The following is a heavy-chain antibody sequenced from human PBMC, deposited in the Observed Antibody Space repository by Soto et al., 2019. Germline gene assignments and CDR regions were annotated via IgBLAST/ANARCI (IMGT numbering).Heavy chain of an antibody. J-gene: IGHJ3*02. Sequence: QVQLVESGGGVVQPGRSLRLSCAASGFTFSSYGMHWVRQAPGKGLEWVAVIWYDGSNKYYADSVKGRFTISRDNSKNTLYLQMNSLRAEDTAVYYCESATGYYEILTGDSGAFDIWGQGTMVTVSS. D-gene: IGHD3-9*01. CDR3: ESATGYYEILTGDSGAFDI. V-gene: IGHV3-33*01. CDR1: GFTFSSYG. CDR2: IWYDGSNK.